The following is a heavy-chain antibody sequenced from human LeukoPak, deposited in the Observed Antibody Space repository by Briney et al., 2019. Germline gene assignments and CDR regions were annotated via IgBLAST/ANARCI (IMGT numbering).Heavy chain of an antibody. V-gene: IGHV1-2*02. D-gene: IGHD3-10*01. CDR3: ARSNYYGSQSEY. CDR1: GYSFTDHY. Sequence: ASVKVSCKASGYSFTDHYLHWLRQAPGQGLEWMAWIHPKTGVTNYAERFQGRLSLTRDTSISTLYMELNSLTSDDTAVYYCARSNYYGSQSEYWGQGTLVAVSS. J-gene: IGHJ4*02. CDR2: IHPKTGVT.